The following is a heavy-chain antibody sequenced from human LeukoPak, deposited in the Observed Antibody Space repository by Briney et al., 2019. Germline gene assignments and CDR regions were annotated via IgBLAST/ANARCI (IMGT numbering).Heavy chain of an antibody. Sequence: SETLSLTSAVYGGSFSGHYWSWIRQPPGKGLEWIGEINHSGSTNYNPSLKIRVTISVDTSNNQFSLKLSSVTAADTAVYYCARGSYWGYSYGLHYWGQGTLVTVSS. J-gene: IGHJ4*02. V-gene: IGHV4-34*01. CDR1: GGSFSGHY. D-gene: IGHD5-18*01. CDR3: ARGSYWGYSYGLHY. CDR2: INHSGST.